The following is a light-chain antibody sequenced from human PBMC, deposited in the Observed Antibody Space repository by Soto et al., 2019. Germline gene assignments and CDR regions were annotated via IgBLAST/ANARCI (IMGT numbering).Light chain of an antibody. J-gene: IGKJ1*01. CDR3: QQYGSSPPT. Sequence: EIVLTQSPGTLSLSPGERAILSCRASQSVSSSYLAWYQQKPGQAPSLLIYGASSRATGIPDRFSGSGSGTDFTLSISRLEPEDFAVYYCQQYGSSPPTFGQGTKVEI. CDR2: GAS. CDR1: QSVSSSY. V-gene: IGKV3-20*01.